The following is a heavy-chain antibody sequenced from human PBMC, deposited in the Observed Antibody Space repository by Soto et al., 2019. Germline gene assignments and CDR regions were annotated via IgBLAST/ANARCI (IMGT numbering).Heavy chain of an antibody. CDR1: GGSVSDNF. Sequence: SETLSLTCTVFGGSVSDNFWSWVRQPAGKGPEYIGRIHARGSTNYNPSLKSRVTMSVDTSHNQFSLRLSSVTAADTAVYYCARGPYCGGDCFFASWGQGALVTVS. J-gene: IGHJ5*01. CDR3: ARGPYCGGDCFFAS. D-gene: IGHD2-21*02. CDR2: IHARGST. V-gene: IGHV4-4*07.